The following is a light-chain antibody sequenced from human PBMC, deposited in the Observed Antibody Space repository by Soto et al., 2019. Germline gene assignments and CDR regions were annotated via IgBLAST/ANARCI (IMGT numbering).Light chain of an antibody. CDR1: QSVSGW. CDR3: QQYDNYPLT. CDR2: DAS. J-gene: IGKJ4*01. V-gene: IGKV1-5*01. Sequence: DIQMTQSPSTLSASVGDTVTVTCRASQSVSGWLAWYQQKPGEAPKLLIFDASRLESGVPSRFSGSASGTEFTLTISSLQPDDFATYYCQQYDNYPLTFGGGTKVEIK.